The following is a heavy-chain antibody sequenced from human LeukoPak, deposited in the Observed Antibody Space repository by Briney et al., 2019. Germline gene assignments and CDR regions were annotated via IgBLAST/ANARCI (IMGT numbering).Heavy chain of an antibody. J-gene: IGHJ4*02. CDR2: INPTNGNT. CDR3: ARDGYFDY. Sequence: ASVKVSCKGSGYTFTYGVGWVRQAPGQGLEWMGWINPTNGNTNYAQKLQGRVTMTTDTSTSTAYMELRSLRSDDTAVYYCARDGYFDYWGQGTLVTVCS. V-gene: IGHV1-18*01. CDR1: GYTFTYG.